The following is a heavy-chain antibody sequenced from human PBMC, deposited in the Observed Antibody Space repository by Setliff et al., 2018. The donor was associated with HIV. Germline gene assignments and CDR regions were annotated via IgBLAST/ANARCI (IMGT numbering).Heavy chain of an antibody. CDR2: IFYRGIT. D-gene: IGHD6-13*01. J-gene: IGHJ5*02. CDR1: GDSISRGDYY. Sequence: SETLSLTCTVSGDSISRGDYYWSWIRQAPGKGLEWIGYIFYRGITYYNPSLQSRVTISIETSKNQFFLNLNSVTAADTAVYYCARIGSGWSVGWFDPWGQGTLVTVS. CDR3: ARIGSGWSVGWFDP. V-gene: IGHV4-30-4*08.